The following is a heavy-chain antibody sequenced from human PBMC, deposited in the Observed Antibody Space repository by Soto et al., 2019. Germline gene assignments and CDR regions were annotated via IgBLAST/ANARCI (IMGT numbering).Heavy chain of an antibody. D-gene: IGHD2-15*01. CDR2: IYYSGST. V-gene: IGHV4-31*03. Sequence: QVQLQESGPGLVKPSQTLSLTCTVSGGSISSGGYYWSWIRQHPGKGLEWIGYIYYSGSTYYNPSLKSRVTISVDTSKNQFSLKLSSVTAADTAVYYCVREGGSSHYYYYYMDVWGKGTTVTVSS. CDR3: VREGGSSHYYYYYMDV. J-gene: IGHJ6*03. CDR1: GGSISSGGYY.